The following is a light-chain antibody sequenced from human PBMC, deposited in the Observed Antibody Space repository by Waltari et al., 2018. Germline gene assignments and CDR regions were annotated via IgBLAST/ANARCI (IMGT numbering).Light chain of an antibody. V-gene: IGLV1-40*01. CDR3: QSYDSSLSGWV. CDR2: VKS. J-gene: IGLJ3*02. Sequence: QSVLTQPPSVSGAPGQGVTVSCTGSSSNIGAGYGWNWYQPRPGTAPKHLLPVKSYRPSGFPDRFSGAKSGTSASLAITGLQAEDEADYYCQSYDSSLSGWVFGGGTKVTVL. CDR1: SSNIGAGYG.